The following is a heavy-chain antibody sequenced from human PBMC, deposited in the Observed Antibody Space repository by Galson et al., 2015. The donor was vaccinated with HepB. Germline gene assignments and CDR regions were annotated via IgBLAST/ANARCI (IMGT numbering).Heavy chain of an antibody. V-gene: IGHV3-21*01. D-gene: IGHD6-19*01. CDR1: GFTFSSYS. Sequence: SLRLSCAASGFTFSSYSMNWVRQAPGKGLEWVSSISSSSSYIYYADSVKGRFTISRDNAKNSLYLQMNSLRAEDTAVYYCARSKYSSGWYLPDYWGQGTLVTVSS. CDR2: ISSSSSYI. CDR3: ARSKYSSGWYLPDY. J-gene: IGHJ4*02.